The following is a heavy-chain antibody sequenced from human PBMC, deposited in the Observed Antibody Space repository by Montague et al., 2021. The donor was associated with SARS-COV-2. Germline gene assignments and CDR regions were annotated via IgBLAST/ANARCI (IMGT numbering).Heavy chain of an antibody. J-gene: IGHJ6*02. V-gene: IGHV4-38-2*02. CDR3: AVNGNYYYYYGMDV. CDR1: GYSISSGYY. CDR2: IYHSGST. D-gene: IGHD4-23*01. Sequence: SETLSLTCTVSGYSISSGYYWGWIRQPPGKGLEWIGSIYHSGSTYYNPSLKSRVTISVDTSKNQFSLKLSSVTAADTAVYYCAVNGNYYYYYGMDVWGQGTTVTVSS.